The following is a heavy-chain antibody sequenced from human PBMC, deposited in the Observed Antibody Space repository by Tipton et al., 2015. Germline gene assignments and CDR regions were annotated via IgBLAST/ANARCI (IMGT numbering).Heavy chain of an antibody. V-gene: IGHV4-59*12. CDR2: IHHGGST. CDR1: GGSISSYY. D-gene: IGHD3-22*01. Sequence: GLVKPSETLSLTCTVSGGSISSYYWSWIRQPPGKGLEWIGEIHHGGSTNYNPSLKSRVTMSVDTSKNQFSLHLSSVTAADTAVYYCAREVWYNDSTGYDYWGQGTLVTVSS. J-gene: IGHJ4*02. CDR3: AREVWYNDSTGYDY.